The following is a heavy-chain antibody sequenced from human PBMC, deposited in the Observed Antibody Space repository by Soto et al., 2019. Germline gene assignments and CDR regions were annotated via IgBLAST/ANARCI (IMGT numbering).Heavy chain of an antibody. Sequence: RSLTCTVSGGSISSYYWSWIRQPAGKGLEWIGRIYTSGSTNYNPSLKSRVTMSVDTSKNQFSLKLSSVTAADTAVYYCWGSSGWYDYYYGMDVWGQGTTVTVAS. J-gene: IGHJ6*02. V-gene: IGHV4-4*07. CDR1: GGSISSYY. D-gene: IGHD6-19*01. CDR2: IYTSGST. CDR3: WGSSGWYDYYYGMDV.